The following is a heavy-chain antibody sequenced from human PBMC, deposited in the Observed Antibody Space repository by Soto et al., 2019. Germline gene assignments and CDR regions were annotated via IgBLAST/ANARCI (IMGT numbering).Heavy chain of an antibody. CDR3: ASLVATIGDFDY. V-gene: IGHV1-69*06. D-gene: IGHD5-12*01. CDR1: GGTFSSYA. CDR2: IIPIFGTA. Sequence: SVKVSCKASGGTFSSYAISWVRQAPGQGLEWMGGIIPIFGTADYAQKFQGRVTITADKSTSTAYMELSSLRSEDTAVYYCASLVATIGDFDYWGQGTLVTVSS. J-gene: IGHJ4*02.